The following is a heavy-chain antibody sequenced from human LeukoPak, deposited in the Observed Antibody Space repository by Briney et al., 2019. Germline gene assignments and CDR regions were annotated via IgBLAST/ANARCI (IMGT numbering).Heavy chain of an antibody. CDR3: ARWVVRGVNFRLHDAFDI. D-gene: IGHD3-10*01. CDR2: IYGGGST. V-gene: IGHV3-53*01. Sequence: GGSLRLSCAASGFTVSSNYMSWFRQAPGKGLEWVSVIYGGGSTYYADSVKGRFTISRDNSRNTLYLQMNSLRAEDTAVYYCARWVVRGVNFRLHDAFDIWGQGTMVTVSS. CDR1: GFTVSSNY. J-gene: IGHJ3*02.